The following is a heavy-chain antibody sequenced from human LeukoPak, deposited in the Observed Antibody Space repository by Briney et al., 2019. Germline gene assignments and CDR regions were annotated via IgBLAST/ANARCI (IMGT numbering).Heavy chain of an antibody. Sequence: PGGSLRLSCAASGFTFSSYSMNWVRQAPGKGLEWVSSISSSSSYIYYADSVKGRFTISRDNAKNSLYLQMNSLRAEDTAVYYCARDFSLYSWDLLPNYWGQGTLVTVSS. V-gene: IGHV3-21*01. CDR2: ISSSSSYI. J-gene: IGHJ4*02. D-gene: IGHD1-26*01. CDR1: GFTFSSYS. CDR3: ARDFSLYSWDLLPNY.